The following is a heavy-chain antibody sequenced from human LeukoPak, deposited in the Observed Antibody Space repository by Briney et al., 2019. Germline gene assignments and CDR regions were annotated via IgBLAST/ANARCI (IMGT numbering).Heavy chain of an antibody. Sequence: SETLXXTCTVSGGSISSYYWSWVRQPPGKGLEWLGYIYYSGSTNYNPSLKSRVTISVETSKKQFSLKRRSVEAAGTGVNSWXXXXTYYYGSGTSNWFDPWGQGTLVTVSS. CDR3: XXXXTYYYGSGTSNWFDP. D-gene: IGHD3-10*01. V-gene: IGHV4-59*01. CDR1: GGSISSYY. CDR2: IYYSGST. J-gene: IGHJ5*02.